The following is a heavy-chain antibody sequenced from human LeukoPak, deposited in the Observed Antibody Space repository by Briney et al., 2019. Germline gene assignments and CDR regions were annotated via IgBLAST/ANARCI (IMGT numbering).Heavy chain of an antibody. CDR1: GFTFSSYA. CDR2: ISGSGGST. CDR3: AKLTDSSGYYYSVDV. D-gene: IGHD3-22*01. V-gene: IGHV3-23*01. Sequence: GGSLRLSCAASGFTFSSYAMSWVRQAPGKGLEWVSAISGSGGSTYYADSVKGRFTISRDNSKNTLYLQMNSLRAEDTAVYYCAKLTDSSGYYYSVDVWGKGTTVTDSS. J-gene: IGHJ6*04.